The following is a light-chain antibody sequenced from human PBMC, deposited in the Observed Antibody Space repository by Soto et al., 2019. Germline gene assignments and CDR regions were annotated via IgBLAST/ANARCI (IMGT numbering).Light chain of an antibody. CDR1: QSVLYSSNNKNY. J-gene: IGKJ3*01. CDR2: WAS. Sequence: DIVMTQSPDSLAVSLGERATINCKSSQSVLYSSNNKNYLAWYQQKPGQPPKLLIYWASTRESGVPDRFSGSGSGTDFTLTISRLQAEDVAVYYCQQHYSFPFTFGPGTKVDIK. V-gene: IGKV4-1*01. CDR3: QQHYSFPFT.